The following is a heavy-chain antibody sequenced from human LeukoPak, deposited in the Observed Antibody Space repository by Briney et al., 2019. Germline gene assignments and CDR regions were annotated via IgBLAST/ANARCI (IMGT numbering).Heavy chain of an antibody. J-gene: IGHJ4*02. V-gene: IGHV4-34*01. CDR3: ARGACCGGDCYRFDY. Sequence: PSETLSLTCAVYGGSFSGYYWSWIRQPPGKGLEWIGEINHSGSTNYNPSLKSRVTISVDTSKNQFSLKLSSVTAADTAVYYCARGACCGGDCYRFDYWGQGTLVTVSS. CDR1: GGSFSGYY. CDR2: INHSGST. D-gene: IGHD2-21*02.